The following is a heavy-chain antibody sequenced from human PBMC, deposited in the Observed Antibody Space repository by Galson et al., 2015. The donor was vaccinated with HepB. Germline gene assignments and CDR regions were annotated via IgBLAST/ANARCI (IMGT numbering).Heavy chain of an antibody. CDR3: ARDKASNYDFWSGYYVDYYYYGMDV. CDR1: GYTFTSYG. Sequence: SVKVSCKASGYTFTSYGISWVRQAPGQGLEWMGWISAYNGNTNYAQKLQGRVTMTTDTSTSTAYMELRSLRSDDTAVYYCARDKASNYDFWSGYYVDYYYYGMDVWGQGTTVTVSS. V-gene: IGHV1-18*04. J-gene: IGHJ6*02. CDR2: ISAYNGNT. D-gene: IGHD3-3*01.